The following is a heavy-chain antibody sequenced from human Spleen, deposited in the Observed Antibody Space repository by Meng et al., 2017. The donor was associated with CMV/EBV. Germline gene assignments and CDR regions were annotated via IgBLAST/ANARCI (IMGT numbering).Heavy chain of an antibody. J-gene: IGHJ4*02. D-gene: IGHD3-3*01. CDR3: ARHLGDFWRGYHGY. Sequence: SGGSISSGGYYWSWIRQHPGKGLELIGYMHYSGSTYYNPSLKSRVTTSIDTSKNQFSLKLSSVTAADTAVYYCARHLGDFWRGYHGYWGQGTLVTVSS. V-gene: IGHV4-31*02. CDR1: GGSISSGGYY. CDR2: MHYSGST.